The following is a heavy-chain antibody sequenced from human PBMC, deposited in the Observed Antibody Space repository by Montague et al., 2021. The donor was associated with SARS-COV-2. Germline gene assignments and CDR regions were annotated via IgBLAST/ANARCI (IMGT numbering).Heavy chain of an antibody. CDR2: IHHGGST. V-gene: IGHV4-34*01. D-gene: IGHD3-10*01. Sequence: SETLSLTCAVHGGSFSTYSWNWIRQPPRKGLEWIGEIHHGGSTNYNPSLKSRVTISADMSKNQFSLKLTSVAAADTAVYYCARLGDGVVPSPILGVGPYYSYYYMDVWGKGTTVTVSS. CDR1: GGSFSTYS. CDR3: ARLGDGVVPSPILGVGPYYSYYYMDV. J-gene: IGHJ6*03.